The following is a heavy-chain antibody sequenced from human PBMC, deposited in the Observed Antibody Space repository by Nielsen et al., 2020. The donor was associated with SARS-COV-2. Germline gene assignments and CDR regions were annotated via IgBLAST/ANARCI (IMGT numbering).Heavy chain of an antibody. CDR2: ISYDGSNK. V-gene: IGHV3-30*18. D-gene: IGHD6-6*01. CDR1: GFTFSSYG. CDR3: AKGAGIAAPFSYGMDV. J-gene: IGHJ6*02. Sequence: GESLKISCAASGFTFSSYGMHWVRQAPGKGLEWVAVISYDGSNKYYADSVKGRFTISRDNSKNTLYLQMNSLRAEDTAVYYCAKGAGIAAPFSYGMDVWGQGTTVTVSS.